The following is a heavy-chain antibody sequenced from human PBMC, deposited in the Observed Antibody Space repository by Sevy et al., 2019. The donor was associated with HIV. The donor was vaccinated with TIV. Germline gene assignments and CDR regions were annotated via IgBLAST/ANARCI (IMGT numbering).Heavy chain of an antibody. CDR3: TRLKGAQSVFDY. J-gene: IGHJ4*02. Sequence: GGSLRLSCTASGFTFTDYAMNWVRQSPGKGLEWVAFFKRKADGGKQDHAASVKGRFTISRDDSKNIAYLQMNDLKTEETGVYYCTRLKGAQSVFDYWGQGALVTVSS. CDR1: GFTFTDYA. D-gene: IGHD1-26*01. CDR2: FKRKADGGKQ. V-gene: IGHV3-49*04.